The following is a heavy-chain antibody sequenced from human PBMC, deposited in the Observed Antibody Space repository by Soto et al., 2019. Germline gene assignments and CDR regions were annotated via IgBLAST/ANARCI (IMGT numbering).Heavy chain of an antibody. J-gene: IGHJ6*02. Sequence: SETLSLTCSVSGDSIRSGEYYWTWIRRHPGKDLEWIGYVYNRGSTFYNPSLESRVTISVDTSKNQFSLKLSSVTAADTAVYYCARQKRMAAGETYYYYGMDVWGQGTTVT. CDR2: VYNRGST. D-gene: IGHD6-13*01. CDR3: ARQKRMAAGETYYYYGMDV. CDR1: GDSIRSGEYY. V-gene: IGHV4-30-4*08.